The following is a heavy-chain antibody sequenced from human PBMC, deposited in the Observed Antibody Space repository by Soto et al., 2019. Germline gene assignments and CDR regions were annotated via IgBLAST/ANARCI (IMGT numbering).Heavy chain of an antibody. Sequence: QVQLVQSGAEVKKPGSSVKVSCKASGGTFSSYAISWVRQAPGQGLEWMGGIIPIFGTANYAQKFQGRVTITADKSTSTAYMELSSLRSEDKAVYYCAIPVGATPTRFYYYSGMDVWGQETTVTVSS. CDR3: AIPVGATPTRFYYYSGMDV. CDR2: IIPIFGTA. CDR1: GGTFSSYA. J-gene: IGHJ6*02. V-gene: IGHV1-69*06. D-gene: IGHD1-26*01.